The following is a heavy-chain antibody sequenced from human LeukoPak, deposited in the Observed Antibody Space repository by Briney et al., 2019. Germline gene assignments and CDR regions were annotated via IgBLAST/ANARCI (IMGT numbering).Heavy chain of an antibody. CDR1: GFTFSSYS. V-gene: IGHV3-21*04. J-gene: IGHJ4*02. CDR3: ANFEPGYTSSWYAEF. Sequence: GGSLRLSCAASGFTFSSYSMNWVRQAPGKGLEWVSSISSSSSYIYYADSVKGRFTISRDNAKNSLYLQMNSLRVEDTAVYYCANFEPGYTSSWYAEFWGQGTLVTVSS. D-gene: IGHD6-13*01. CDR2: ISSSSSYI.